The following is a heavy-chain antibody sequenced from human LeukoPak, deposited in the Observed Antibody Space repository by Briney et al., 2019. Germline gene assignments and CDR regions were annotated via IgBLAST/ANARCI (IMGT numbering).Heavy chain of an antibody. CDR2: IGGSFSGST. J-gene: IGHJ4*02. CDR3: AKGVRLGGRDYFDF. V-gene: IGHV3-23*01. CDR1: GFAFDAYG. Sequence: GGTLRLSCAASGFAFDAYGMNWVRQAPGKGLEWVSSIGGSFSGSTYYADSVKGRFSISRDNSKNTLYLQMNSLRADDTAVYYCAKGVRLGGRDYFDFWGQGTLVTVSS. D-gene: IGHD3-16*01.